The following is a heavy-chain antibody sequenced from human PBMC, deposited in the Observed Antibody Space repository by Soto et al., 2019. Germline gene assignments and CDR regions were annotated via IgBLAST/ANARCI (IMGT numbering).Heavy chain of an antibody. CDR2: IVPVFGTA. Sequence: QVQLVQSGAEVKKPGSSVKVSCKASGGTFSRYTISWVRQAPGQGLEWMGQIVPVFGTANYAQKFRGRITIHADESTATAYMGVTSLRSEDTAVYYCATPGYSRPPGSPAGGNWFHPWGQGTLVTVSS. CDR3: ATPGYSRPPGSPAGGNWFHP. D-gene: IGHD5-12*01. J-gene: IGHJ5*02. V-gene: IGHV1-69*01. CDR1: GGTFSRYT.